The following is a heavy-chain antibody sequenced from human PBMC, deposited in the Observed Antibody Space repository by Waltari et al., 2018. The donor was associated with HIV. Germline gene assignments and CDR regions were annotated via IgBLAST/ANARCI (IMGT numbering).Heavy chain of an antibody. CDR2: ISTYNANT. V-gene: IGHV1-18*01. D-gene: IGHD1-26*01. CDR1: GYTFLSYG. Sequence: QVHLVQSGAEMKKPGASVTVSCKASGYTFLSYGISWVRQAPGHGLEWMGWISTYNANTNYAQSLQGRVTMTTDTSTTTAYMELRSLTSDDTAVYYCARDGLRYSGTFYSDYWGQGTLVTVSS. J-gene: IGHJ4*02. CDR3: ARDGLRYSGTFYSDY.